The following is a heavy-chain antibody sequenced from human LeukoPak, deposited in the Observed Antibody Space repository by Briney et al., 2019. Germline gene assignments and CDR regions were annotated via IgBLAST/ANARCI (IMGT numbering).Heavy chain of an antibody. V-gene: IGHV4-39*07. CDR1: GGSISSYY. Sequence: SETLSLTCTVSGGSISSYYWGWVRQPPGKGLEWIGNIFYSGSTYYSPSLKSRVTISLDTSRNQFSLKLNSVTAADTAVYYCAKFNGYCLVDIWGQGTMVTVSS. CDR3: AKFNGYCLVDI. CDR2: IFYSGST. J-gene: IGHJ3*02. D-gene: IGHD3-22*01.